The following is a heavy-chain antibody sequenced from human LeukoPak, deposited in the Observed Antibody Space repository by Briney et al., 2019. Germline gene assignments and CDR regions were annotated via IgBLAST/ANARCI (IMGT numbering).Heavy chain of an antibody. Sequence: SETLSLTCTVSAGSISNISYYWGWIRQPPGKGLEWIGTIFYSGSTYYNPSLKSRVTISVDKAKNQFSLKLTSVTAADTAVYYCASLDILTDGVDPWGQGILVTVSS. D-gene: IGHD3-9*01. CDR2: IFYSGST. V-gene: IGHV4-39*07. J-gene: IGHJ5*02. CDR3: ASLDILTDGVDP. CDR1: AGSISNISYY.